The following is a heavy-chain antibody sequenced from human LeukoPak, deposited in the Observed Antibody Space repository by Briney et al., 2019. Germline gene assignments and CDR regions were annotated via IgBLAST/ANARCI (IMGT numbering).Heavy chain of an antibody. V-gene: IGHV3-15*01. CDR1: GFTFSNAW. Sequence: GGSLRLSCAASGFTFSNAWMSWVRQAPGKGLEWVGRIKSKTDGGTTDYAAPVKGRFTISRDDSKNTLYLQMNSLKTEDTAVYYAVATIRRGGSDYFDYWGQGTLVTVSS. CDR3: VATIRRGGSDYFDY. D-gene: IGHD5-12*01. J-gene: IGHJ4*02. CDR2: IKSKTDGGTT.